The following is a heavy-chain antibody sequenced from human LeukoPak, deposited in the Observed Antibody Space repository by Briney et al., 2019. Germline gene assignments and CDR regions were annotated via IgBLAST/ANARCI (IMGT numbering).Heavy chain of an antibody. Sequence: GGSLRLSCAASGFTFSSYSMNWVRQAPGKGLEWVSSISSSSSYIYYADSVKGRFTISRDNAKNSLYLQMNSLRAEDTAVYYCARDSATVVTTDAFDIWGQGQWSPSLQ. CDR1: GFTFSSYS. CDR3: ARDSATVVTTDAFDI. CDR2: ISSSSSYI. J-gene: IGHJ3*02. V-gene: IGHV3-21*01. D-gene: IGHD4-23*01.